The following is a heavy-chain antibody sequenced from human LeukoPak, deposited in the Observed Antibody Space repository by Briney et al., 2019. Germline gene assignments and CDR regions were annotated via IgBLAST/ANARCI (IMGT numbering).Heavy chain of an antibody. J-gene: IGHJ5*02. Sequence: SETLSLTCTVSGYSVASAYYWSWIRQPPGKGLEWIGEINHSGSTNYNPSLKSRVTISVDTSKNQFSLKLSSVTAADTAVYYCARRSLQWHYYGSGENWFDPWGQGTLVTVSS. CDR3: ARRSLQWHYYGSGENWFDP. V-gene: IGHV4-34*01. D-gene: IGHD3-10*01. CDR1: GYSVASAYY. CDR2: INHSGST.